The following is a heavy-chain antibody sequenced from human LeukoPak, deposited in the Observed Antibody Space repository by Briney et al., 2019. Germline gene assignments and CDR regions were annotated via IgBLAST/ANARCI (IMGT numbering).Heavy chain of an antibody. Sequence: SETLSLTCAVYGGSFIGYYWSWIRQPPGRGLEWIGEINHSGSTNYNPSLKSRVTISVDTSKNQFSLKLSSVTAADTAVYYCARGLLAAAGNWGQGTLGTVSS. D-gene: IGHD6-13*01. CDR3: ARGLLAAAGN. J-gene: IGHJ4*02. V-gene: IGHV4-34*01. CDR1: GGSFIGYY. CDR2: INHSGST.